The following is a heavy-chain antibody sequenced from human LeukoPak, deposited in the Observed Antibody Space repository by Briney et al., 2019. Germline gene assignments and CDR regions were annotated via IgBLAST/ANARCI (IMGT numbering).Heavy chain of an antibody. CDR3: ASPGGYSYWGFDY. J-gene: IGHJ4*02. CDR1: GFTFSSYS. Sequence: GGSLRLSCAASGFTFSSYSMNWVRQAPGKGLEWVSYISSSSSTIYYADSVKGRFTISRDNAKNSLYLQMNSLRAEDTAVYYCASPGGYSYWGFDYWGQGTLVTVSS. CDR2: ISSSSSTI. D-gene: IGHD5-18*01. V-gene: IGHV3-48*04.